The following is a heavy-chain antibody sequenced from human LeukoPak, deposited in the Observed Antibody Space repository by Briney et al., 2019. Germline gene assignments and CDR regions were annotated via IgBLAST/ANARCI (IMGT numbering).Heavy chain of an antibody. Sequence: GRSLRLSCAASGFTFSSYGMHWVRQAPGKGLEWVAVIWYDGSNKYYADSVKGRFSISRDNTKNTLYLQMNSLRTEDTAVYYCAKKFDSSGLAGAFDIWGQGTMVTVSS. CDR2: IWYDGSNK. D-gene: IGHD6-19*01. V-gene: IGHV3-33*06. CDR1: GFTFSSYG. CDR3: AKKFDSSGLAGAFDI. J-gene: IGHJ3*02.